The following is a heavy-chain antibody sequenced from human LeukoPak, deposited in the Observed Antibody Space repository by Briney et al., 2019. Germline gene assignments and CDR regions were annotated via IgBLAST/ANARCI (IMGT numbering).Heavy chain of an antibody. CDR2: MYPGASDT. Sequence: GESLKISCRGSGYSFSTYWLGWVRQTPGKGLEWMGIMYPGASDTRYSPSFQGQFPISADKSISTAYLQWSSLKASDTAMYYCARRDGYNMGAFDIWGQGTMVTVSS. D-gene: IGHD5-24*01. J-gene: IGHJ3*02. V-gene: IGHV5-51*03. CDR3: ARRDGYNMGAFDI. CDR1: GYSFSTYW.